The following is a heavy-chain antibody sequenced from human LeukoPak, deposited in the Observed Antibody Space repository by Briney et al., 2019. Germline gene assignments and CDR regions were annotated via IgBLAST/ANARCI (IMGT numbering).Heavy chain of an antibody. CDR1: KFTFSHYG. CDR3: AKDAERGFDYSNSLDK. V-gene: IGHV3-33*06. Sequence: PGRSLRLSCAASKFTFSHYGMHWVRQAPGKGLEWVAVIWNDGSSQYYADSVKGRFTVSRDNSQKTLCLQMNGLRPEDTAVYYCAKDAERGFDYSNSLDKWGQGTLVTVSS. CDR2: IWNDGSSQ. D-gene: IGHD4-11*01. J-gene: IGHJ4*02.